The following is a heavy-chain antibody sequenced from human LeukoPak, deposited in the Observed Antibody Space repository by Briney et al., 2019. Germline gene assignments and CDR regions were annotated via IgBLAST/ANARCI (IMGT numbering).Heavy chain of an antibody. CDR1: GFTFDDYA. CDR2: ISWNSVSI. CDR3: AKETVAGTFFALDI. D-gene: IGHD6-19*01. Sequence: GGSLRLSCAASGFTFDDYAVHWVRQAPGKGLEWVSGISWNSVSIGYADSVKGRFTISRDNAKNSLYLQMNSLRVEDTALYYCAKETVAGTFFALDIWGQGTMVTVSS. V-gene: IGHV3-9*01. J-gene: IGHJ3*02.